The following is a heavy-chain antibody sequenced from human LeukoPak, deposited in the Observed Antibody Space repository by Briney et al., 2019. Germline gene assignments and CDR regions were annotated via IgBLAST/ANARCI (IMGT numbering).Heavy chain of an antibody. D-gene: IGHD6-13*01. Sequence: PSETLSLTCTVSGGSISSYYWSWIRQPPGKGLEWIGYIYYSGSTNYNPSLKSRVSISVDKSKNQFSLKVNSVTAADTAVYYCARVPMAAAGNWFDPWGQGTLVTVSS. J-gene: IGHJ5*02. CDR3: ARVPMAAAGNWFDP. V-gene: IGHV4-59*12. CDR1: GGSISSYY. CDR2: IYYSGST.